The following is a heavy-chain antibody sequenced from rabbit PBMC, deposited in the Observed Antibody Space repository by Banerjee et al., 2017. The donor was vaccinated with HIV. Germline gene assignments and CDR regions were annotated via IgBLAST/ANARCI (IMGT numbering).Heavy chain of an antibody. V-gene: IGHV1S45*01. Sequence: QEQLVESGGGLVKPEGSLTLTCEASGFDLSSYYYMCWVRQAPGKGLEWIACIGTGSSDFTPYATWAKGRFTISKTSSTAVTLQMTSLTAADTATYFCAREDTIDWTFKLWGPGTLVTVS. D-gene: IGHD1-1*01. CDR1: GFDLSSYYY. CDR3: AREDTIDWTFKL. CDR2: IGTGSSDFT. J-gene: IGHJ4*01.